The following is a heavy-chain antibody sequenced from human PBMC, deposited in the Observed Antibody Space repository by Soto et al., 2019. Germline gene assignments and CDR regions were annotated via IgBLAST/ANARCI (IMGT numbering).Heavy chain of an antibody. CDR1: GFTFGDYA. J-gene: IGHJ6*02. CDR3: TRDSAYYDFWSGYYTPSGMDV. CDR2: IRSKAYGGTT. V-gene: IGHV3-49*04. Sequence: SLRLSCTASGFTFGDYAMSWVRQAPGKGLEWVGFIRSKAYGGTTEYAASVKGRFTISRDDSKSIAYLQMNSLKTEDTAVYYCTRDSAYYDFWSGYYTPSGMDVWGQGTTVTVSS. D-gene: IGHD3-3*01.